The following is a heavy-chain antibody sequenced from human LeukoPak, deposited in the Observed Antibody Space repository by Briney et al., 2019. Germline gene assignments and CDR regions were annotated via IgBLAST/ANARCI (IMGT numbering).Heavy chain of an antibody. J-gene: IGHJ4*02. D-gene: IGHD6-19*01. CDR2: ISGSGGST. CDR1: GFTFRSYS. Sequence: GGSLRLSCAASGFTFRSYSMNWVRQAPGKGLEWVSAISGSGGSTYYADSVKGRFTISRDNSKNTLYLQMNSLRAEDTAVYYCAKGKGAVAVADPFDYWGQGTLVTVSS. V-gene: IGHV3-23*01. CDR3: AKGKGAVAVADPFDY.